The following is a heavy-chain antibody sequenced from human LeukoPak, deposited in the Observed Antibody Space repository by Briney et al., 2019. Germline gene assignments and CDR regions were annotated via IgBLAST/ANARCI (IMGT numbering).Heavy chain of an antibody. CDR3: AREGAAAGRGNDY. CDR2: IYYSGST. Sequence: SETLSLTCTVSNGSISSDYWTWIRQPPGKGLEWIGYIYYSGSTKYNPSLESRATMSVDTSKNQFSLKLSSVTAADTAVYYCAREGAAAGRGNDYWGQGTLVTVSS. V-gene: IGHV4-59*01. CDR1: NGSISSDY. D-gene: IGHD6-13*01. J-gene: IGHJ4*02.